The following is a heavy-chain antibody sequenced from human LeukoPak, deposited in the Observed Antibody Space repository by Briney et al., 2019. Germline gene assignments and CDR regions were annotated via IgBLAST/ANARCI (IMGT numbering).Heavy chain of an antibody. D-gene: IGHD4-23*01. CDR3: AREDYGGNPTNWFDP. CDR2: INRNGGST. CDR1: GFTFDDYG. J-gene: IGHJ5*02. V-gene: IGHV3-20*04. Sequence: GGALRLSCAASGFTFDDYGMSWVRHAPGKGLEGVSGINRNGGSTGYADSVKGRFTIPRDNAKNSLYLQMNSLRAEDTALYYCAREDYGGNPTNWFDPWGQGTLVTVSS.